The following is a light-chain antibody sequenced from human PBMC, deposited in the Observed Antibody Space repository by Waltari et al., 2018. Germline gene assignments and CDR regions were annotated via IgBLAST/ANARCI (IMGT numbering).Light chain of an antibody. CDR3: QQYGSSPET. J-gene: IGKJ1*01. CDR1: QSVTSRN. CDR2: GAS. V-gene: IGKV3-20*01. Sequence: EIVLTQSPGTLSLPPGERATLSCRASQSVTSRNLAWYQQKPGQAPRLLIYGASSRATGIPDRFSGSGSGTDFTLSISSLEPEDFAVYYCQQYGSSPETFGQGTKVEIK.